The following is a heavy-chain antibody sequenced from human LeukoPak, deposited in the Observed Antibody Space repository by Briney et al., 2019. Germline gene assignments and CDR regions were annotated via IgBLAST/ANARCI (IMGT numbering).Heavy chain of an antibody. V-gene: IGHV3-30*02. Sequence: GGSLRLSCAASGFTFSSYGMNWVRQAPGKGLEWVAFIWYDGSDKYYADSVKGRFTISRDNSKNTLYLQMNSLRAEDTAAYYCACDYGGNSGVDYWGQGTLVTVSS. CDR2: IWYDGSDK. CDR3: ACDYGGNSGVDY. CDR1: GFTFSSYG. D-gene: IGHD4-23*01. J-gene: IGHJ4*02.